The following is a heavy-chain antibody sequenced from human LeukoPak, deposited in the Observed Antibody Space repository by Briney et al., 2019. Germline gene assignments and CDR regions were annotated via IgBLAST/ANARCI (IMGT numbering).Heavy chain of an antibody. CDR3: ARVVASTSIDS. D-gene: IGHD2-15*01. CDR2: IYYTGGT. CDR1: GYSISSGYY. Sequence: SETLSLTCSVSGYSISSGYYWGWIRQPPGRGLEWIGSIYYTGGTLYNPSLKSRVSMSVDTSTNQFSLKLTSVTAADTAIYYCARVVASTSIDSWGQGTLVTVSS. J-gene: IGHJ4*02. V-gene: IGHV4-38-2*02.